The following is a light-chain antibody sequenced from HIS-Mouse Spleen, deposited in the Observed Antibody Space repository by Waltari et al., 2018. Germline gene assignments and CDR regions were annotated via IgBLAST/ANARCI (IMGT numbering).Light chain of an antibody. CDR3: QVWDSSSDHVV. J-gene: IGLJ2*01. Sequence: SYVLTQPPSVSVAPGKPARITCGGNNIGSKSVHWYQQKPGQAPVLVVYDASDRPSGIPERFSGSNSGNMATLTISRVEAGDEADYYCQVWDSSSDHVVFGGGTKLTVL. CDR2: DAS. CDR1: NIGSKS. V-gene: IGLV3-21*03.